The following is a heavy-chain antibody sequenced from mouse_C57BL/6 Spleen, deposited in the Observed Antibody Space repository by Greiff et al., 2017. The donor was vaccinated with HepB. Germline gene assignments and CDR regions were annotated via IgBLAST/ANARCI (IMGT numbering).Heavy chain of an antibody. D-gene: IGHD1-1*01. CDR1: GYSFTGYY. CDR3: ARRGATEAMDY. CDR2: INPSTGGT. J-gene: IGHJ4*01. V-gene: IGHV1-42*01. Sequence: VQLKESGPELVKPGASVKISCKASGYSFTGYYMNWVKQSPEKSLEWIGEINPSTGGTTYNQKFKAKATLTVDKSSSTAYMQLKSLTSEDSAVYYCARRGATEAMDYWGQGTSVTVSS.